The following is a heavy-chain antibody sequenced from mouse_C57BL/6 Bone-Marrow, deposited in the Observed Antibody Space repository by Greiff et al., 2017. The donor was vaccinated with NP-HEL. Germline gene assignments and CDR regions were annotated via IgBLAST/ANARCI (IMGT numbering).Heavy chain of an antibody. CDR3: AREYGSPYWYFDV. CDR1: GFTFSDYY. J-gene: IGHJ1*03. D-gene: IGHD1-1*01. V-gene: IGHV5-16*01. CDR2: INYDGSST. Sequence: EVMLVESEGGLVQPGSSMKLSCTASGFTFSDYYMAWVRQVPEKGLEWVANINYDGSSTYYLDSLKSRFIISRDNAKNILYLQMSSLKSEDTATYYCAREYGSPYWYFDVWGTGTTVTVSS.